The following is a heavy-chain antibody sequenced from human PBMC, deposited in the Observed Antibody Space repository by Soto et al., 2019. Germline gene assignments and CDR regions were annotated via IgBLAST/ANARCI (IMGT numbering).Heavy chain of an antibody. CDR2: ISGSGIST. J-gene: IGHJ2*01. Sequence: DVQLLESGGGLVQPGGSLRLSCAASGFTFRSYAMRRVRQAPEKGLEWVSGISGSGISTHYADSVKGRFTVSRDNSKNTLYLQMNSLRAEDTAVYNCAKEPVGPDWYFDLWGRGTLVTVSS. CDR1: GFTFRSYA. V-gene: IGHV3-23*01. CDR3: AKEPVGPDWYFDL.